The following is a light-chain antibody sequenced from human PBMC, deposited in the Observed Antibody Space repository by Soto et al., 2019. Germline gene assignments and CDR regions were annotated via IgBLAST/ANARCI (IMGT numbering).Light chain of an antibody. J-gene: IGKJ2*01. CDR1: QSVNSNY. CDR2: GAS. V-gene: IGKV3-20*01. CDR3: QQYGRT. Sequence: DIVLTQSPGTLSLSPGERATLSCRASQSVNSNYLAWYQQKPGQAPRLLICGASTRATGISDRVRGSGSGTDFTLTINRLEPEDFAVYYCQQYGRTFGQGTKLEIK.